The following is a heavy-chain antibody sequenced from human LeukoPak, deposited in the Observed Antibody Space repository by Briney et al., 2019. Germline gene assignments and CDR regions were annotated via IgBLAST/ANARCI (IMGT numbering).Heavy chain of an antibody. Sequence: GGSLRLSCAASGFTFSSYSMNWVRLAPGKGLEWVSYISSSSSTIYYADSVKGRFTISRDNAKNSLYLQMNSLRAEDTAVYYCARDQGDDGMAYWGQGTLVTVSS. J-gene: IGHJ4*02. D-gene: IGHD3-16*01. CDR2: ISSSSSTI. CDR3: ARDQGDDGMAY. CDR1: GFTFSSYS. V-gene: IGHV3-48*01.